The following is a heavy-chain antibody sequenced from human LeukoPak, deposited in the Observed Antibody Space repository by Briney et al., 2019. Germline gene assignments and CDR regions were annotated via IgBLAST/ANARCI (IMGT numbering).Heavy chain of an antibody. J-gene: IGHJ4*02. D-gene: IGHD3-10*01. CDR2: INHSGST. Sequence: SETLSLTCDVYGGSFSGYYWSWIRQPPGKGLEWIGEINHSGSTSYNPSLKSRVTISVDTSKNQFSLKLSSVTAADTAVYYCARDQYVGRGSSFDYWGQGTLVTVSS. CDR1: GGSFSGYY. V-gene: IGHV4-34*01. CDR3: ARDQYVGRGSSFDY.